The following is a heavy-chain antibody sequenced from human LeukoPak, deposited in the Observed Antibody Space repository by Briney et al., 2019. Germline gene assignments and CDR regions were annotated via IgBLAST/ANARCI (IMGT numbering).Heavy chain of an antibody. J-gene: IGHJ4*02. CDR3: AKEPGIAVALDY. V-gene: IGHV3-30*02. D-gene: IGHD6-19*01. CDR1: GFTFSSYG. Sequence: GGSLRLSCAASGFTFSSYGMHWVRQAPGKGLEGVAFIRYDGSNKYYADSVKGRFTISRDNSKNTLYLQMNSLRAEDTAVYYCAKEPGIAVALDYWGQGTLVTVSS. CDR2: IRYDGSNK.